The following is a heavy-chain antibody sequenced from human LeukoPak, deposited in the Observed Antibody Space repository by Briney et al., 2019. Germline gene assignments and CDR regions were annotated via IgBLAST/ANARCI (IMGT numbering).Heavy chain of an antibody. Sequence: SETLSLTCTVSGVSITKVYWSWVRQPPGKGLEWIAYIYFTGNTDYNPSLKSRVTISVDTSKNQFSLKLTSVTAADTALYYCARFSDSPLSAFDLWGQGTMVTVSS. CDR1: GVSITKVY. D-gene: IGHD3-22*01. V-gene: IGHV4-59*01. J-gene: IGHJ3*01. CDR2: IYFTGNT. CDR3: ARFSDSPLSAFDL.